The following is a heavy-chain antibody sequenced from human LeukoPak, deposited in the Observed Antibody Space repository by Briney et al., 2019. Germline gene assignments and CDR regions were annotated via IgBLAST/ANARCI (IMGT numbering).Heavy chain of an antibody. V-gene: IGHV3-74*01. J-gene: IGHJ6*02. CDR3: ARQYVYCSSTSCYLGPYYYYGMDV. CDR1: GFTFSSYW. D-gene: IGHD2-2*01. CDR2: INSDGSST. Sequence: GGSLRLSCAASGFTFSSYWMHWVRHAPGKGLVWVSRINSDGSSTSYADSVKGRFTISRDNAKNTLYLQMNSLRAEDTAVYYCARQYVYCSSTSCYLGPYYYYGMDVWGQGTTVTVSS.